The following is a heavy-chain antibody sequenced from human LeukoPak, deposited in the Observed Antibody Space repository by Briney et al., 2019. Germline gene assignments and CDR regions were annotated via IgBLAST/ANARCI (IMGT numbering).Heavy chain of an antibody. J-gene: IGHJ3*02. CDR2: IIPIFGTA. CDR1: GGTFSSYA. CDR3: ASYPGISGSRSDDAFDI. V-gene: IGHV1-69*13. D-gene: IGHD1-26*01. Sequence: ASVKVSCKASGGTFSSYAISWVRQAPGQGLEWMGGIIPIFGTANYAQKFQGRVTITADESTSTAYMELSSLRSEDTAVYYCASYPGISGSRSDDAFDIWGQGTMVTVSS.